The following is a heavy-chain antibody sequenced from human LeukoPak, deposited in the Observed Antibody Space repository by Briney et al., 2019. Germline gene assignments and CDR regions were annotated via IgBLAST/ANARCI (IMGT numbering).Heavy chain of an antibody. Sequence: GGSLRLSCAASGFTFSSHAMIWVRQSPGKKGLEWVSSIFQGGGEIHYADSVRGRFTISRDNSKSTLFLQMNSLRAEDTAIYYCATYRQVLLPFESWGQGTLVTVSS. CDR2: IFQGGGEI. V-gene: IGHV3-23*01. J-gene: IGHJ4*02. CDR1: GFTFSSHA. D-gene: IGHD5-18*01. CDR3: ATYRQVLLPFES.